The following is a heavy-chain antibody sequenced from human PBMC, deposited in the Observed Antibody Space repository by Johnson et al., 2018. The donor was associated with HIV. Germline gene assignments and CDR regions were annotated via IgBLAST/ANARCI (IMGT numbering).Heavy chain of an antibody. V-gene: IGHV3-48*04. CDR2: ISNSGSTI. Sequence: VQLVESGGGVERPGGSLRLSCAASGFTFTTYGMHWVRQAPGKGLEWVSYISNSGSTIYYTDSVKGRFTISRDNAKNSLYLQMNSLRAEYTAVYYCAREGGRDAFDIWGQGTMVTVSS. CDR1: GFTFTTYG. J-gene: IGHJ3*02. D-gene: IGHD2-15*01. CDR3: AREGGRDAFDI.